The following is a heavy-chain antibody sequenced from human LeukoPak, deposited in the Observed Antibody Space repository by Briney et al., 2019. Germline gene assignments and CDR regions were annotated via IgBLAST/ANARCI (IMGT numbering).Heavy chain of an antibody. J-gene: IGHJ4*02. D-gene: IGHD3-22*01. CDR2: IYPGDSDT. CDR1: GYSFTNYW. CDR3: ARRTYYYDSSDYSYYFDY. Sequence: GGSLKISCKGSGYSFTNYWIGWVRQMPGKGLEWMGIIYPGDSDTRYSPSFQGQVTISADKSISTAYLQWSSLKASDTAMYYCARRTYYYDSSDYSYYFDYWGQGTLVTVSS. V-gene: IGHV5-51*01.